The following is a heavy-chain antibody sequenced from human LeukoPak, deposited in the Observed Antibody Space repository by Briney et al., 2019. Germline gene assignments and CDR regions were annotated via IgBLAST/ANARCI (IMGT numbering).Heavy chain of an antibody. J-gene: IGHJ4*02. CDR2: TYYSGST. D-gene: IGHD2-15*01. CDR3: ARQKTHCDGGSCFPPDY. CDR1: GASVSSTGYY. Sequence: SETLSLTYTVSGASVSSTGYYWGWIRQPPGKGLEWIGTTYYSGSTYYNPSLKSRVTVSVDTSKNQFSLKLSSVTAADTAVYYCARQKTHCDGGSCFPPDYWGQGTLVTVSS. V-gene: IGHV4-39*01.